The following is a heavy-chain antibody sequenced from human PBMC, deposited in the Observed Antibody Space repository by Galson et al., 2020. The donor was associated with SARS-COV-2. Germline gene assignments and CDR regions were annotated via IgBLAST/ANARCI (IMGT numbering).Heavy chain of an antibody. CDR1: GASTTHGGNY. Sequence: SQTLSPTCTASGASTTHGGNYWCWIRQPAGKGPEWLGRIRESRTTNYNPSLKDRATISRDPSNNQFSLSLTSMNAADTDVYFCARDLLRTSNYFDPWGRGVLVTVSS. CDR3: ARDLLRTSNYFDP. CDR2: IRESRTT. V-gene: IGHV4-61*02. J-gene: IGHJ5*02. D-gene: IGHD1-7*01.